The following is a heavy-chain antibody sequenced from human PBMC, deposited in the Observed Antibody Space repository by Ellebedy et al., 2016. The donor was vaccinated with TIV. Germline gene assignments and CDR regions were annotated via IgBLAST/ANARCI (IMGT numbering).Heavy chain of an antibody. Sequence: GESLKISCAASGFTFSLYSMNWVRQAPGKGLEWISYISSGSSSIYYADSVKGRFNITRDNDKNLLYLQMSSLRVEDTAVYYCARDFRQWMAQGDALDVWGQGTTVTVSS. V-gene: IGHV3-48*01. CDR3: ARDFRQWMAQGDALDV. J-gene: IGHJ6*02. D-gene: IGHD6-19*01. CDR1: GFTFSLYS. CDR2: ISSGSSSI.